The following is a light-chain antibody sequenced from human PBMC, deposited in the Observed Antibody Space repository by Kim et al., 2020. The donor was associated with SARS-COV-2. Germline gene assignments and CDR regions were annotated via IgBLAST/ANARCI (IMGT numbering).Light chain of an antibody. CDR1: QSVSSNY. J-gene: IGKJ1*01. V-gene: IGKV3-20*01. Sequence: SQGEKATPPCKASQSVSSNYLSWSQQKPGQAPRLLIYGASSRATGIPDRFGGSGSGTDFTLTITRLEPEDFAVYYGQQYSSSPGTFGQGAKGDIK. CDR2: GAS. CDR3: QQYSSSPGT.